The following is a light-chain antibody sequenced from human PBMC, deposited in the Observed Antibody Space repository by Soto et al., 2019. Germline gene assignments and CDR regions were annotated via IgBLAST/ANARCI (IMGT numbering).Light chain of an antibody. J-gene: IGLJ1*01. V-gene: IGLV2-14*03. CDR3: ASYTTSSTYV. CDR2: DVS. Sequence: ALTQPPSASGSPGQSVTISFTGTSSDVGGYSSVAWFQHHPGKAPKLMISDVSNRPSGVSDRFSGSESGNTASLTISGLQTEDEAEYYCASYTTSSTYVFGTGTKVTVL. CDR1: SSDVGGYSS.